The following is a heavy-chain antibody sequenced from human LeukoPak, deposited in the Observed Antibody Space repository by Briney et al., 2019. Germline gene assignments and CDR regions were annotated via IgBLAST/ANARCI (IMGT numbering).Heavy chain of an antibody. J-gene: IGHJ4*02. CDR3: TSIVVVPAAEHQTIVVVVAANDY. D-gene: IGHD2-15*01. CDR1: GFAFSNAW. CDR2: IKSKTYDGKP. Sequence: GGSQRLSYAASGFAFSNAWLRGLRQAPGKGREGVGRIKSKTYDGKPDYAATVKGRFTISRDDSKNTLYLQMNSLKTEDTAVYYCTSIVVVPAAEHQTIVVVVAANDYWGQGTLVTVSS. V-gene: IGHV3-15*01.